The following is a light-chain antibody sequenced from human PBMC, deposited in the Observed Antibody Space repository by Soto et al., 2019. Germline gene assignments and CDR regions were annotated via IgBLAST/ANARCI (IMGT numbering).Light chain of an antibody. CDR2: AAS. V-gene: IGKV1-9*01. CDR1: QDISSY. CDR3: QQLRSYPST. Sequence: DIQMTQSPSSLSASVGDRVTITCRASQDISSYLAWYQQKPGKAPTLLIYAASTLQSGVPSRFSGSGFGTDFTLTISSLQAEDFASYYCQQLRSYPSTFGGGTKVDTK. J-gene: IGKJ4*01.